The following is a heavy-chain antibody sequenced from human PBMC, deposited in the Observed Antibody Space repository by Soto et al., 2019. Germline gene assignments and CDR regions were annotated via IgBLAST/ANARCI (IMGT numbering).Heavy chain of an antibody. CDR2: INHSGST. V-gene: IGHV4-34*02. CDR1: GGSFSGYY. Sequence: QLQLQQWGAGLLKPSETLSLTCAVYGGSFSGYYWTWIRQPPGKGLEWIGEINHSGSTNYNPSLKSRVTISADTSKNQFSLKLRSVTAADTAVYFCARYPRRDSKIYWDQGTLVTVSS. J-gene: IGHJ4*02. CDR3: ARYPRRDSKIY.